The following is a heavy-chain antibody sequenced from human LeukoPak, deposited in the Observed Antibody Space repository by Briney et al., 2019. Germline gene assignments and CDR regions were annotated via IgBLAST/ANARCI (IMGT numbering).Heavy chain of an antibody. J-gene: IGHJ4*02. Sequence: GGSLRLSCAASGFTFSSYAMHWVRQAPGKGLEYVSAISSNGGSTYYANSVKGRFTISRDNSKNTLYLQMGSLRAEDMAVYYCARALQIVGWLADYWGQGTLVTVSS. CDR1: GFTFSSYA. V-gene: IGHV3-64*01. CDR3: ARALQIVGWLADY. CDR2: ISSNGGST. D-gene: IGHD3-22*01.